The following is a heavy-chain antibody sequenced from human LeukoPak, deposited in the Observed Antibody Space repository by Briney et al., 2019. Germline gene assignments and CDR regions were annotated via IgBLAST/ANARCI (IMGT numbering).Heavy chain of an antibody. J-gene: IGHJ4*02. CDR3: TAGRSDYFDF. CDR2: IYYSGST. CDR1: GGSISSSSYY. D-gene: IGHD6-25*01. Sequence: SETLSLTCTVSGGSISSSSYYWGWIRQPPGKGLEWIGSIYYSGSTYYNPSLKSRVTISVNTSKNQFSLKLSSVTAADTAVYYCTAGRSDYFDFWGQGTLVTVSS. V-gene: IGHV4-39*01.